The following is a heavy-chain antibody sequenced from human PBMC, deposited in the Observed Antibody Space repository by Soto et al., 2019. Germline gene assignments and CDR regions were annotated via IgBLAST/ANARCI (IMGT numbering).Heavy chain of an antibody. J-gene: IGHJ3*02. CDR1: GGSISSGGYY. CDR3: ARDEAASPILGAFDI. V-gene: IGHV4-31*03. CDR2: IYYSGST. Sequence: QVQLQESGPGLVKPSQTLSLTCTVSGGSISSGGYYWSWIRQHPGKGLEWIGYIYYSGSTYYNPSLKSRVTISVDTSKNQFSPKLSSVTAADTAVYYCARDEAASPILGAFDIWGQGTMVTVSS. D-gene: IGHD6-13*01.